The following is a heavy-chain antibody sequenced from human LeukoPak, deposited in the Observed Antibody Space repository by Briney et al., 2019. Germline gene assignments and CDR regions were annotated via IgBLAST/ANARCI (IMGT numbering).Heavy chain of an antibody. CDR2: IIPILGIA. CDR3: ARDSYYSSGWYDDY. Sequence: GASVTVSCKASGGTFSSYAISWVRQAPGQGLEWMGRIIPILGIANYAQKFQGRVTITADKSTSTAYMELSSLRSEDTAVYYCARDSYYSSGWYDDYWGQGTLVTVSS. V-gene: IGHV1-69*04. CDR1: GGTFSSYA. D-gene: IGHD6-19*01. J-gene: IGHJ4*02.